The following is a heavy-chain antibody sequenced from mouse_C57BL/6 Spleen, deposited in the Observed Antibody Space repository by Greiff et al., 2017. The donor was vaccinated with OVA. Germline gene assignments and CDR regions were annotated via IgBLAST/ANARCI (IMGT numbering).Heavy chain of an antibody. D-gene: IGHD2-5*01. CDR1: GFSLTSYG. Sequence: QVQLKESGPGLVQPSQSLSITCTVSGFSLTSYGVHWVRQSPGKGLEWLGVIWSGGSTDYNAAFISRLSISKDNSKSQVFFKMNSLQADDTAIYYCARKGYSNCEYDIDYWGQGPSVPVSS. J-gene: IGHJ4*01. V-gene: IGHV2-2*01. CDR3: ARKGYSNCEYDIDY. CDR2: IWSGGST.